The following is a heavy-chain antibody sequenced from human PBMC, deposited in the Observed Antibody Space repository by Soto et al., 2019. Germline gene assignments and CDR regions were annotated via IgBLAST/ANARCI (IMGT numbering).Heavy chain of an antibody. J-gene: IGHJ4*02. D-gene: IGHD6-13*01. Sequence: QVQLVESGGGVVQPGRSLRLSCAASGFTFRSYAMDWVRQAPGKGLEWVAVISYDGTNKYYADSVKGRFTISRDNSKNTLSLQMNSLRAEDTAVYYCARGDSNSWSDYWGQGTLVTVCS. V-gene: IGHV3-30*01. CDR1: GFTFRSYA. CDR3: ARGDSNSWSDY. CDR2: ISYDGTNK.